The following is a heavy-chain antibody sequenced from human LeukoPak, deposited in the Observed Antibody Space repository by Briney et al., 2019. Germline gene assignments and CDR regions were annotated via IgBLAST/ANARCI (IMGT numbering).Heavy chain of an antibody. CDR3: ARRHPFDTAQLAPIFDN. Sequence: GESLKISCQASGYPFTHYWIGWVRQVPGRGLEWIGTIYPDDSDTIYNPSFRGLATISVDKSISTAYLQWTSLKASDTALYYCARRHPFDTAQLAPIFDNWGQGTLVAVSS. J-gene: IGHJ4*02. V-gene: IGHV5-51*01. CDR1: GYPFTHYW. CDR2: IYPDDSDT. D-gene: IGHD3-9*01.